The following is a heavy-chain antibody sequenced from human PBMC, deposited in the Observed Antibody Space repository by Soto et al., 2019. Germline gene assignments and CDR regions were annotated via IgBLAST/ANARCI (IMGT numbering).Heavy chain of an antibody. J-gene: IGHJ6*02. CDR1: GGTFSSYT. V-gene: IGHV1-69*08. Sequence: QVQLVQSGAAVKKPGSSVKVSCKASGGTFSSYTISWVRQAPGQGLEWMGRIIPILGIANYAQKFQGRVTITADKSTSTAYMELSSLRSEDTAVYYCARDRGATAYYYYGMDVWGQGTTVTVSS. D-gene: IGHD1-1*01. CDR3: ARDRGATAYYYYGMDV. CDR2: IIPILGIA.